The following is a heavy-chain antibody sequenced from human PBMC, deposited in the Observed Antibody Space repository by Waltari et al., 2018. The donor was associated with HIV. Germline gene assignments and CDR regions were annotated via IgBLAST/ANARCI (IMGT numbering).Heavy chain of an antibody. D-gene: IGHD6-19*01. CDR1: GFTFSSYA. J-gene: IGHJ3*02. CDR3: AGTGAVAAFDI. CDR2: ISYDGSNK. Sequence: QVQLVESGGGVVQPGRSLRLSCSASGFTFSSYAMPWGRQAPGKGLEWVAVISYDGSNKYYADSVKGRFTVSRDNSKNTLYLQMNSLRAEDTAVYYCAGTGAVAAFDIWGQGTMVTVSS. V-gene: IGHV3-30*04.